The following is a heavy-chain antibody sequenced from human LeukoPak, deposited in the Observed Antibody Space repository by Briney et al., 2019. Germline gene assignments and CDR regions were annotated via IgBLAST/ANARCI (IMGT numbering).Heavy chain of an antibody. J-gene: IGHJ4*02. D-gene: IGHD2-8*01. CDR3: AREGIYCVNGVCYLDY. CDR2: ISWNGGNT. Sequence: GGSLRLSCAASGFKFDDYGMSWVRQAPGKGLEWVSGISWNGGNTGYADSVKGRFTISRDNAKSSLFLQVNSLRADDTAFYYCAREGIYCVNGVCYLDYWGQGTLVTVSS. CDR1: GFKFDDYG. V-gene: IGHV3-20*04.